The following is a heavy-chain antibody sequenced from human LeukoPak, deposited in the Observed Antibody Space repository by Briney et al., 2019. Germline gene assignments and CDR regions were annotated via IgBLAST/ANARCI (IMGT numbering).Heavy chain of an antibody. Sequence: ASVKVSCKASGGTFKSYSFSWVRQAPGQGLEWMGWINPNSGGTNYAQKFQGWVTMTRDTSISTAYMELSRLRSDDTAVYYCARDLRPRQLELDYWGQGTLVTVSS. CDR2: INPNSGGT. V-gene: IGHV1-2*04. D-gene: IGHD6-13*01. CDR3: ARDLRPRQLELDY. CDR1: GGTFKSYS. J-gene: IGHJ4*02.